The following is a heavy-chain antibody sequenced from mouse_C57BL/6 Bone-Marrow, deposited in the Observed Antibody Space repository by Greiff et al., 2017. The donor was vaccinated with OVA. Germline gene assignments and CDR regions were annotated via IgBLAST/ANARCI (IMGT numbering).Heavy chain of an antibody. Sequence: EVKLMESGGGLVKPGGSLKLSCAASGFTFSSYTMSWVRQTPEKRLEWVATISGGGGNTYYPDSVKGRFTISRDNAKNTLYLQMSSLRSEDTALYYCARPLYYYGSYWYFDVWGTGTTVTVSS. CDR2: ISGGGGNT. V-gene: IGHV5-9*01. CDR3: ARPLYYYGSYWYFDV. D-gene: IGHD1-1*01. CDR1: GFTFSSYT. J-gene: IGHJ1*03.